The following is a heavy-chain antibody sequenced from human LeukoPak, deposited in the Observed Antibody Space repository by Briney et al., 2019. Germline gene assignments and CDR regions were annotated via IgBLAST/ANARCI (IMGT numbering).Heavy chain of an antibody. CDR1: GYTFTSYY. CDR2: INPSGGST. D-gene: IGHD2-15*01. Sequence: ASVKVSCKASGYTFTSYYMHWVRQAPGQGLEWMGIINPSGGSTSYAQKFQGRVTMTRDTSTSTVYMELSSLRSEDTAVYYCARDRRVAVSTDAVGYWGQGTLVTVSS. CDR3: ARDRRVAVSTDAVGY. V-gene: IGHV1-46*01. J-gene: IGHJ4*02.